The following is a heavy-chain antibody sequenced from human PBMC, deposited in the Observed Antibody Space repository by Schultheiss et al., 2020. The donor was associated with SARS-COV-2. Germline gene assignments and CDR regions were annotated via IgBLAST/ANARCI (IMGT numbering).Heavy chain of an antibody. J-gene: IGHJ4*02. Sequence: SVKVSCKASGGTFSSYAISWVRQAPGQGLEWMGGIIPIFGTANYAQKFQGRVTITADESTSTAYMELSSLRSEDTAVYSCARDRREYGAIYLFDYWGQGTLVTVSS. D-gene: IGHD4-17*01. V-gene: IGHV1-69*13. CDR1: GGTFSSYA. CDR3: ARDRREYGAIYLFDY. CDR2: IIPIFGTA.